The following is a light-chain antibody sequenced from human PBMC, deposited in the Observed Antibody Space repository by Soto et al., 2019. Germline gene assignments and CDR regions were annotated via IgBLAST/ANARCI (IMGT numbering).Light chain of an antibody. CDR3: SSYTSGITYVI. CDR1: SNDVGGHSY. CDR2: EVS. Sequence: QSVLTQPASVSGSPGQSITISCTGTSNDVGGHSYVSWYQQLPGKAPKLMIYEVSNRPSGVSNRFSGSKSGNTASLTISGLQAEDEADYYCSSYTSGITYVIFGGGTKLTVL. J-gene: IGLJ2*01. V-gene: IGLV2-14*01.